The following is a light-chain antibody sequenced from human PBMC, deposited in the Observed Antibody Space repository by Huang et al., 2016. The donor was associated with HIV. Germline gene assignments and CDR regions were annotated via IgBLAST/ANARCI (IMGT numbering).Light chain of an antibody. CDR3: MQSIQRPLT. Sequence: DIVMTQTPLSLSVTPGPPASISCKSSQSLLHSDGQTYLYWYLHKPGQSPQLLIYEVSDLVSGVPDRFSGSGSGTEFTLKISRVEAEDVGVYYCMQSIQRPLTFGGGTKVEIK. CDR1: QSLLHSDGQTY. J-gene: IGKJ4*01. V-gene: IGKV2D-29*02. CDR2: EVS.